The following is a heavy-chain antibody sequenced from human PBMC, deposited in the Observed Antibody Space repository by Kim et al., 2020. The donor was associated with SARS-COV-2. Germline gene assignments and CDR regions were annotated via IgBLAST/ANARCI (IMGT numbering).Heavy chain of an antibody. CDR2: IWYDGSNK. V-gene: IGHV3-33*01. CDR3: ARGSLGSARDAFDI. J-gene: IGHJ3*02. CDR1: GFTFSSYG. D-gene: IGHD3-3*01. Sequence: GGSLRLSCAASGFTFSSYGMHWVRQAPGKGLEWVAVIWYDGSNKYYADTVKGRFTISRDNSKNTLYLQMNSLRAEDTAVYYCARGSLGSARDAFDIWGQG.